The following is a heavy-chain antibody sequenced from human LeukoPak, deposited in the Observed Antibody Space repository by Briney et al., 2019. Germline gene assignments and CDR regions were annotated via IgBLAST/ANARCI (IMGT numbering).Heavy chain of an antibody. D-gene: IGHD3-22*01. J-gene: IGHJ4*02. Sequence: SETLSLTCTVSGDSISSGPYYWGWIRQPPGKGLEWIGNTYYGENTYYNPSLKSQVTISIDTSNNQFYLKLSSLTAADTAVYYCARRDDSSGYHKIFDYWGQGTLVTVSS. CDR1: GDSISSGPYY. V-gene: IGHV4-39*01. CDR3: ARRDDSSGYHKIFDY. CDR2: TYYGENT.